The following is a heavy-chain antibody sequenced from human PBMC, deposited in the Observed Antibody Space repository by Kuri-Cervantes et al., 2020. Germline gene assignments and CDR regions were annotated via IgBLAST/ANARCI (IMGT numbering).Heavy chain of an antibody. CDR2: IVVGSGNT. J-gene: IGHJ5*02. CDR1: GFTFTSSA. D-gene: IGHD3-9*01. Sequence: SVKVSCKASGFTFTSSAVQWVRQARGQRLEWIGWIVVGSGNTNYAQKFQERVTITRDMSTSTAYMELSSLRSEDTAVYYCARDRGRYFDWLLPKNNWFDPWGQGTPVTVSS. V-gene: IGHV1-58*01. CDR3: ARDRGRYFDWLLPKNNWFDP.